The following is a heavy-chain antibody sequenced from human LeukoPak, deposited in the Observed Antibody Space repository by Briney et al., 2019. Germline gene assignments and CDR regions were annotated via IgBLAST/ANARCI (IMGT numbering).Heavy chain of an antibody. V-gene: IGHV3-7*04. CDR1: GFTFSSYW. J-gene: IGHJ4*02. CDR2: IKQDGTEK. CDR3: ARVNYDILTGYLSYFDY. D-gene: IGHD3-9*01. Sequence: GGSLRLSCAASGFTFSSYWMNWVRQAPGKGLEWVANIKQDGTEKYYVDSVKGRFTISRDNAYNSLYLQMNSLRAEDTAVYYCARVNYDILTGYLSYFDYWGQGTLVTVSS.